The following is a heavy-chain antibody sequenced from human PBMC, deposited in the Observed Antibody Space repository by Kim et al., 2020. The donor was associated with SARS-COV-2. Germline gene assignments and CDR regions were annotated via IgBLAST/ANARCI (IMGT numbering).Heavy chain of an antibody. Sequence: ASVKVSCKASGYTFTNYVINWVRQAPGQGLEWMGWIDTKTGNPMCAQGFTGRFVFSLDTSVSTTYLQISSLKTEDTAVYYCVRWNNMGGSGWFDPWGQGTLVIVSS. V-gene: IGHV7-4-1*02. CDR2: IDTKTGNP. J-gene: IGHJ5*02. CDR3: VRWNNMGGSGWFDP. D-gene: IGHD6-25*01. CDR1: GYTFTNYV.